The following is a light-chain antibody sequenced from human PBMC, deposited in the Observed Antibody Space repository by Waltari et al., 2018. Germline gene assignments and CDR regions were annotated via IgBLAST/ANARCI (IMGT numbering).Light chain of an antibody. V-gene: IGLV1-51*01. CDR1: GSNIGNNF. CDR2: DSN. J-gene: IGLJ2*01. Sequence: QSVLTQPPSVSAAAGQKVTISCSGTGSNIGNNFVSWYQKLPGTAPKLLILDSNKRPSGIPDRFSGSKSGSSATLGIAGLQTGDEAEYYCGTWDSSLSVVFGGGTKLTVL. CDR3: GTWDSSLSVV.